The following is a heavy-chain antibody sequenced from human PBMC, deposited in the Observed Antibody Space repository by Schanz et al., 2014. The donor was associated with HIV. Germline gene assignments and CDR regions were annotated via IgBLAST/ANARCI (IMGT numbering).Heavy chain of an antibody. V-gene: IGHV3-11*01. CDR1: GFSFSDYY. D-gene: IGHD5-18*01. J-gene: IGHJ4*02. CDR3: ARETIQLCPDY. Sequence: QVQLVESGGGLVKPGGSLRLSCAASGFSFSDYYMSWIRQAPGKGLEWVSYISSTGNTIYYADSVKGRFTISRDNAKNSLYLQINSLRAEDTAVHYCARETIQLCPDYWGQGTLVTVSS. CDR2: ISSTGNTI.